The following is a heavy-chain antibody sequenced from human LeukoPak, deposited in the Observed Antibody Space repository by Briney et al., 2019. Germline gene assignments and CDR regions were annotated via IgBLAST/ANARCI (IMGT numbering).Heavy chain of an antibody. CDR3: ARHYCSSTSCRSYYYMDV. J-gene: IGHJ6*03. CDR1: GFTVSSNY. CDR2: IYSGGST. Sequence: GGSLRLSCAASGFTVSSNYMSWVRQAPGKGLEWVSVIYSGGSTYYADSVKGRFTISRDNSKNTLYLQMNSLRAEDTAVYYCARHYCSSTSCRSYYYMDVWGKGTTVTVSS. D-gene: IGHD2-2*01. V-gene: IGHV3-53*01.